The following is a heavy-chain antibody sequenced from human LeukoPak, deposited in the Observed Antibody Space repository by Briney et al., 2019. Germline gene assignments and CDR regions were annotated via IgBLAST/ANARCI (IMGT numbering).Heavy chain of an antibody. D-gene: IGHD1-1*01. J-gene: IGHJ4*02. CDR2: INPTGGST. CDR1: GYTFPSYF. V-gene: IGHV1-46*01. CDR3: ARDSQQSWAYL. Sequence: ASVKVSCKASGYTFPSYFMHWVRQAPGQGLEWMGIINPTGGSTTYAQKFQGRVTMTRDTSTSTVYMELSSLRSDDTAVYYCARDSQQSWAYLWGQGTLVTVSS.